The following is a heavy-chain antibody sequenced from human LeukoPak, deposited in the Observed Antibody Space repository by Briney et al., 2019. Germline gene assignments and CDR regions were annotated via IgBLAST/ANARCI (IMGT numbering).Heavy chain of an antibody. V-gene: IGHV4-59*01. CDR1: GGSISSYY. Sequence: SETLSLSCTVSGGSISSYYWSWIRQPPGKGLEWIGYIYYSGSTNYNPSLKSRVTISVDTSKNQFSLKLSSVTAADTAVYYWARGGGYSGYDSHFKYWGQGTLVTVSS. D-gene: IGHD5-12*01. CDR2: IYYSGST. CDR3: ARGGGYSGYDSHFKY. J-gene: IGHJ4*02.